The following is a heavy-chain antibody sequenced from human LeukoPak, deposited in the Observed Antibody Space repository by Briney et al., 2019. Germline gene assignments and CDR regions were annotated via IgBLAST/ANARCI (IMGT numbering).Heavy chain of an antibody. CDR3: AKEGEAMDYYFDY. Sequence: PGGSLRLSCAASGFTFSSYGIHWVRQAPGKGLEWVAFIRYDGSNKYYADSVKGRFTISRDNSKNTLYLQMNSLRAEDTAVYYCAKEGEAMDYYFDYWGQGTLVTVSS. D-gene: IGHD3-16*01. J-gene: IGHJ4*02. V-gene: IGHV3-30*02. CDR1: GFTFSSYG. CDR2: IRYDGSNK.